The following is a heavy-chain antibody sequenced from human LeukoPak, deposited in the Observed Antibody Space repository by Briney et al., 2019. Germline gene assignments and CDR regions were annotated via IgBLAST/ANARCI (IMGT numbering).Heavy chain of an antibody. CDR2: IYPGNSDT. V-gene: IGHV5-78*01. J-gene: IGHJ4*02. D-gene: IGHD3-10*01. CDR1: GYSFTSYW. CDR3: ARESTMVRGVLHY. Sequence: GESLRISCKTSGYSFTSYWIHWVRQMPGKELEWMGSIYPGNSDTRYSPSFQGQVTISADKSISTAYLQWSSLKASDTAMYYCARESTMVRGVLHYWGQGTLVTVSS.